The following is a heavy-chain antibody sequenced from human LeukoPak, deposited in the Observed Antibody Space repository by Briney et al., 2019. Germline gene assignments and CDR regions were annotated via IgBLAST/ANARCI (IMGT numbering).Heavy chain of an antibody. CDR2: IYHSGYT. CDR3: ARDLNPTHYFDY. D-gene: IGHD4-17*01. V-gene: IGHV4-38-2*02. J-gene: IGHJ4*02. CDR1: GYSISSGYY. Sequence: SETLSLTCNVSGYSISSGYYWAWIRQPPGKGLEWIRSIYHSGYTHYNPSLKGRVTISVDTSKNDFSLKVSSVAAADTAIYYCARDLNPTHYFDYWGQGTLVTVSS.